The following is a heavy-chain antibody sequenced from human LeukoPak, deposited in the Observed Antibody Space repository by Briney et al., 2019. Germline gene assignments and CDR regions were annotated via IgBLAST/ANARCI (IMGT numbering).Heavy chain of an antibody. CDR1: GFTFSSYD. CDR2: IGTAGDT. CDR3: ARSLPYCGGDCLDY. V-gene: IGHV3-13*04. J-gene: IGHJ4*02. D-gene: IGHD2-21*01. Sequence: GGSLRLSCAASGFTFSSYDMHWVRQATGKGLEWVSAIGTAGDTYYPGSVKGRFTISRENAKNSLYLQMNSLRAGDTAVYYCARSLPYCGGDCLDYWGQGTLVTVSS.